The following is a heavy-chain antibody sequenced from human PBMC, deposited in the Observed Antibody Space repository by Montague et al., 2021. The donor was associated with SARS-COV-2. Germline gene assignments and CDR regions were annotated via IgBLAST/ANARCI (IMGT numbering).Heavy chain of an antibody. CDR3: ARGRQHINMVVVVVTGGEYYFDF. D-gene: IGHD3-22*01. CDR1: DGSFSDYS. V-gene: IGHV4-34*01. Sequence: SETLSLTCAVYDGSFSDYSCTWIRQPPGKGLEWIGEINHRGSTNQNPSLKSRVTISVDTSKNQFSLKMTSVTAADTAVYYCARGRQHINMVVVVVTGGEYYFDFWGQGTLVAVSS. CDR2: INHRGST. J-gene: IGHJ4*02.